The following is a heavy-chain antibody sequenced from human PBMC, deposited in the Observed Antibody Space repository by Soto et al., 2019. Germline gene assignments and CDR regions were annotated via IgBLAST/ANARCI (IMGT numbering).Heavy chain of an antibody. V-gene: IGHV4-30-2*01. CDR2: IFHSGST. D-gene: IGHD5-18*01. CDR3: ARGRGIQLWLEN. CDR1: GGSISRNGHS. Sequence: QLQLQESGSGLVKPSQTLSLTCAVSGGSISRNGHSWSWIRQPPGKGLEWIGYIFHSGSTYYNPSLKSRVTMSLDTSKTQLSLKVNSVTAGDTAVYYFARGRGIQLWLENWGQGTLGTVSS. J-gene: IGHJ4*02.